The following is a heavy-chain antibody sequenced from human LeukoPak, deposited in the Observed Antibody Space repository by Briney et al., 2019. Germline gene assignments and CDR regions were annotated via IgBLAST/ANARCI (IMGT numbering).Heavy chain of an antibody. CDR1: EFTFSSYW. CDR2: IKQDGGQI. D-gene: IGHD4-17*01. Sequence: QTGGSLRLSCAASEFTFSSYWMSWVRQAPGKGLEWVANIKQDGGQIYYLESVKGRFTVSRDNAKNSLYLQMNSLRAEDTAVCYCARLGARQMLEYWGQGTLVTVSS. J-gene: IGHJ4*02. V-gene: IGHV3-7*01. CDR3: ARLGARQMLEY.